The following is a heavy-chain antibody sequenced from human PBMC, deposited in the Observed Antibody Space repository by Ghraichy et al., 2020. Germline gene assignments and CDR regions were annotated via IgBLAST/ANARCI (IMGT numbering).Heavy chain of an antibody. CDR3: ARDLDPPGPQYSSGRGFDY. V-gene: IGHV6-1*01. D-gene: IGHD6-19*01. CDR1: GDSVSSNSAA. J-gene: IGHJ4*02. Sequence: SQTLSLTCAISGDSVSSNSAAWNWIRQSPSRGLEWLGRTYYRSKWYNDYAVSVKSRITINPDTSKNQFSLQLNSVTPEDTAVYYCARDLDPPGPQYSSGRGFDYWGQGTLVTVSS. CDR2: TYYRSKWYN.